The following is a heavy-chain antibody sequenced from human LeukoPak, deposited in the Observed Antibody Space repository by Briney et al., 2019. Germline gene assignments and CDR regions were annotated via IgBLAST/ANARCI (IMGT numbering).Heavy chain of an antibody. J-gene: IGHJ3*02. D-gene: IGHD6-19*01. Sequence: PGGSLRLSCAVSGFTFSTYWMNWVRQTPGKGLEWVANIKQDGSEKYYVDSLRGRFTISRDNAKNTLYLQLTALRAEDTAVYYCARELSSGSYRGVLDIWGQGTRVTVSS. CDR1: GFTFSTYW. CDR2: IKQDGSEK. V-gene: IGHV3-7*01. CDR3: ARELSSGSYRGVLDI.